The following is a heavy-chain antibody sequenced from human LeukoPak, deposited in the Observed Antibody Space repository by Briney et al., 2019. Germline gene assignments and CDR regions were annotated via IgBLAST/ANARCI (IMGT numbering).Heavy chain of an antibody. CDR3: ARRYYDYVWGSYRPYYYFDY. J-gene: IGHJ4*02. D-gene: IGHD3-16*02. CDR2: ISAYNGNT. CDR1: GYTFTSYG. Sequence: ASVKVSCKASGYTFTSYGISWVRQAPGQGLEWMGWISAYNGNTNYAQKLQGRVTMTTDTSTSTAYMELRSLRSDDTAVYYCARRYYDYVWGSYRPYYYFDYWGQGTLVTVSS. V-gene: IGHV1-18*01.